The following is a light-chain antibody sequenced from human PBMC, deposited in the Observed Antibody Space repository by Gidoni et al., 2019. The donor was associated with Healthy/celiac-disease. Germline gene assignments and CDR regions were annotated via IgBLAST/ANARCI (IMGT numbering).Light chain of an antibody. CDR1: QSISSY. CDR3: QQSYSTPPLT. V-gene: IGKV1-39*01. Sequence: DIQMTQSPSSLSASVGDRVTITRRASQSISSYLNWYQQKPGKAPKLLIYAASSLQGGVPSRFSGSGSGTDFTLTISSLQPEDFATYYCQQSYSTPPLTFGGGTKVEIK. CDR2: AAS. J-gene: IGKJ4*01.